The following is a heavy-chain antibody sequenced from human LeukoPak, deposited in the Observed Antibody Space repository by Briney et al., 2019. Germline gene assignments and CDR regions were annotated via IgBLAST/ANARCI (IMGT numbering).Heavy chain of an antibody. J-gene: IGHJ4*02. CDR2: ISAYNGNT. V-gene: IGHV1-18*01. CDR3: AKEGDGYIVHWIADY. CDR1: GYTFTSYG. D-gene: IGHD5-24*01. Sequence: ASVKVSCKASGYTFTSYGISWVRQAPGQGLEWMGWISAYNGNTNYAQKLQGRVTMTTDTSTSTAYMELRSLRSDDTAVYSCAKEGDGYIVHWIADYWGQGTLVTVSS.